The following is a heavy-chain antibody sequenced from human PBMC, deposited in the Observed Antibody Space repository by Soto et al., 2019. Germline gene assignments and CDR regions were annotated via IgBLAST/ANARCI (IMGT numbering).Heavy chain of an antibody. Sequence: PXGTLALTGAVDGSPVTTYYWTWIRQPPGKGLEWVGEINNRGNTNYNPSLKSRLTVSLDTSKTQFSLKLTSVTAADTAVYYCLMVTYSGMDVWGQGTTVTVSS. CDR1: GSPVTTYY. D-gene: IGHD3-10*01. V-gene: IGHV4-34*01. J-gene: IGHJ6*02. CDR3: LMVTYSGMDV. CDR2: INNRGNT.